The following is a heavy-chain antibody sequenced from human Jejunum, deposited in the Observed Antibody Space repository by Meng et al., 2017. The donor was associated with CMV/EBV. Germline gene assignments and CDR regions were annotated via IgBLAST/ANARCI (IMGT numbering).Heavy chain of an antibody. Sequence: FSVSSSAIHWFRQAPGKGLEWVAVISFLGHERSYADFVKGRFTILSDDYNNTVYLQMNSLTVEDTAVYYCARDVYCSGTSCFTNWFDPWGQGTPVTVSS. J-gene: IGHJ5*02. CDR1: FSVSSSA. CDR2: ISFLGHER. V-gene: IGHV3-30*04. CDR3: ARDVYCSGTSCFTNWFDP. D-gene: IGHD2-2*02.